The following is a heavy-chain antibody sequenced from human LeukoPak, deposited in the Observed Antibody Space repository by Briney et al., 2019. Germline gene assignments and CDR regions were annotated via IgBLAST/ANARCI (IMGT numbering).Heavy chain of an antibody. Sequence: GRSLRLSCAASGFTFSSYGMLWVRQAPGKGLEWVAVISYDGSNKYYADSVKGRFTISRDNSKNTLYLQMNSLRAEDTAVYYCAKGQYYYDSSGPSGYWGQGTLVTVSS. V-gene: IGHV3-30*18. J-gene: IGHJ4*02. CDR3: AKGQYYYDSSGPSGY. CDR1: GFTFSSYG. D-gene: IGHD3-22*01. CDR2: ISYDGSNK.